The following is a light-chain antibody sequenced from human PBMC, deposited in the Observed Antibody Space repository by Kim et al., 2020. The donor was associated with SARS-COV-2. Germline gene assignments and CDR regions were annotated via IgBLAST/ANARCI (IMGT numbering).Light chain of an antibody. CDR3: QQYDSYPYT. Sequence: SACVGDRVTVTCRDSREISSWMAWYQQKPGRAPKLLIYRTSSVERGVPSGLSGSGSGTEFTLNISSLQPDDFETYHCQQYDSYPYTFGQGTKLEIK. CDR2: RTS. CDR1: REISSW. V-gene: IGKV1-5*03. J-gene: IGKJ2*01.